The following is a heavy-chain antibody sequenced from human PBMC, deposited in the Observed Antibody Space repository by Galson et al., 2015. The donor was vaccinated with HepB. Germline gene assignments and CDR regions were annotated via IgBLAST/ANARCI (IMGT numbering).Heavy chain of an antibody. V-gene: IGHV1-69*13. CDR1: GGTFSSYA. CDR2: IIPIFGIA. D-gene: IGHD5-24*01. CDR3: ARKQGGGYNLFPPDY. Sequence: SVKVSCKASGGTFSSYAISWVRQAPGQGLEWMGGIIPIFGIANYAQKFQGRVTITADESTSTAYMELSSLRSEDTAVYYCARKQGGGYNLFPPDYWGQGTLVTVSS. J-gene: IGHJ4*02.